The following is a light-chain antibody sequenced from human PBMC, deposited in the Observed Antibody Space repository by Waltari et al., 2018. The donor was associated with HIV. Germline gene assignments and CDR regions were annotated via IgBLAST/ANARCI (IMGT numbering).Light chain of an antibody. CDR1: QTIDTN. Sequence: VLTQSPLTLSVSTGERAILSCRASQTIDTNLAWYQQKPGQAPRLLIYAASTRAPGIPPKFSGSGSGTRFTLTISSLQSEDFAVYYCQQYNVWPPNTFGQGTKVEIK. V-gene: IGKV3-15*01. CDR2: AAS. J-gene: IGKJ2*01. CDR3: QQYNVWPPNT.